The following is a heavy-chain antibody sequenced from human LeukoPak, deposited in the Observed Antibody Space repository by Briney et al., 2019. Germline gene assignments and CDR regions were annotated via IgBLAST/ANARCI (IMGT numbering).Heavy chain of an antibody. CDR1: GFTVSTNC. D-gene: IGHD5-12*01. CDR3: AREGMVATFDY. V-gene: IGHV3-21*01. CDR2: ISSSSSCI. J-gene: IGHJ4*02. Sequence: PGGSLRLSCAASGFTVSTNCMTWVRQAPGKGLEWVSSISSSSSCIYYADSVKGRFTISRDKAKNSLYLQMNSLRAEDTAIYYCAREGMVATFDYWGQGTLVTVSS.